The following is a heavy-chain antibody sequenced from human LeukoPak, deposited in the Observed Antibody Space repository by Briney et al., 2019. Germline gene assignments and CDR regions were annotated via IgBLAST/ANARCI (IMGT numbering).Heavy chain of an antibody. Sequence: GGSLRLSCAASGFTFSNYWMHWVRQAPGKGLVWVSRINTDESSTTYADSVKGRFTISRDSAKNSLYLQMNSLRAEDTAVYYCARDGSGGSYFDYWGQGTLVTVSS. CDR1: GFTFSNYW. V-gene: IGHV3-74*01. J-gene: IGHJ4*02. CDR2: INTDESST. D-gene: IGHD2-15*01. CDR3: ARDGSGGSYFDY.